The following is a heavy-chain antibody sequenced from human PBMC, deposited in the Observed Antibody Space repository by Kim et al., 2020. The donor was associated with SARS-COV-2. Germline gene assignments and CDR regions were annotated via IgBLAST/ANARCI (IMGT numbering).Heavy chain of an antibody. CDR1: GYTFTSYG. D-gene: IGHD6-19*01. CDR3: ARVRGSSSGWYYRRHFDY. Sequence: ASVKVSCKASGYTFTSYGISWVRQAPGQGLEWMGWISAYNGNTNYAQKLQGRVTMTTDTSTSTAYMELRSLRSDDTAVYYCARVRGSSSGWYYRRHFDYWGQGTLVTVSS. CDR2: ISAYNGNT. J-gene: IGHJ4*02. V-gene: IGHV1-18*01.